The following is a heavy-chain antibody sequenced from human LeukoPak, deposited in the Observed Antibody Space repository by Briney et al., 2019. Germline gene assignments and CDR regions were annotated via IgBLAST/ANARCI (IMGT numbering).Heavy chain of an antibody. Sequence: PSETLSLTCAVYGGSFSGYYWSWIRQPPGKGLEWIGEINHSGSTNYNPSLKSRVTISVDTSKNQFSLKLSSVTAADTAVYYCARRRKATIPTITMVRGDHNWFDPWGQGTLVTVSS. CDR3: ARRRKATIPTITMVRGDHNWFDP. CDR2: INHSGST. CDR1: GGSFSGYY. D-gene: IGHD3-10*01. J-gene: IGHJ5*02. V-gene: IGHV4-34*01.